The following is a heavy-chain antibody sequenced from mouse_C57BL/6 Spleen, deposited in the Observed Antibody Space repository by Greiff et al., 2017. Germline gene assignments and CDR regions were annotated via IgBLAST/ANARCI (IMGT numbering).Heavy chain of an antibody. V-gene: IGHV2-2*01. D-gene: IGHD2-4*01. J-gene: IGHJ4*01. CDR2: IWNGGST. CDR1: GFSLTGFG. CDR3: DRMRSYYDYSYYAMDD. Sequence: QVQLKESGPGLVQPSQSLCITCTASGFSLTGFGVHWVRQSPGKGLEWLGAIWNGGSTDYTAAFISRLGLSTANPNSPVFFTLHSLQADDTAIYYSDRMRSYYDYSYYAMDDWGQGTTVTVSS.